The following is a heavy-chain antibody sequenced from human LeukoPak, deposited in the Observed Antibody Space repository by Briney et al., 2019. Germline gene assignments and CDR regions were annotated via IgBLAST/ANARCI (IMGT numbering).Heavy chain of an antibody. Sequence: SETLSLTCTVSGGSISSYYWSWIRQPPGKGLGWIGYIYYSGSTNYNPSLKSRVTISVDTSKNQFSLKLNSVTAADTAVYYCAREYYYDTSGYKDWGQGTLVTVSS. CDR2: IYYSGST. J-gene: IGHJ4*02. D-gene: IGHD3-22*01. CDR1: GGSISSYY. V-gene: IGHV4-59*01. CDR3: AREYYYDTSGYKD.